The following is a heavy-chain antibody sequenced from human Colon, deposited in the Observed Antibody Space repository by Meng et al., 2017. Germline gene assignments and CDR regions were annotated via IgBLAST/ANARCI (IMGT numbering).Heavy chain of an antibody. D-gene: IGHD4-17*01. Sequence: QVHLHESGPGLVRPSEDLSLACTVSGGSIKSGGYHWSWVRQHPGKGLEYIGFMSDSGTTDYNPSLRSRVSISEIGSSKNQFSLTLRTVTAANTATYFCARDTLYGTDYWGQGVLVTVSS. CDR3: ARDTLYGTDY. CDR1: GGSIKSGGYH. J-gene: IGHJ4*02. V-gene: IGHV4-31*03. CDR2: MSDSGTT.